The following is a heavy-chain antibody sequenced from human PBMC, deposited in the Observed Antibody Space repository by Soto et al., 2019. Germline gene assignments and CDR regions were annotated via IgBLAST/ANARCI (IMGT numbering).Heavy chain of an antibody. CDR2: ISSSSSYI. D-gene: IGHD1-20*01. CDR1: GFTFSSYS. Sequence: EVQLVETGGGLVKPGGSLRLSCAASGFTFSSYSMNWVRQATGKGLEWVSSISSSSSYIYYADSVKGRFTISRDNAKNSLYLQMNSMRAEDTAVYYCARYKVTGGLDYWGQGTLVTVSS. J-gene: IGHJ4*02. CDR3: ARYKVTGGLDY. V-gene: IGHV3-21*01.